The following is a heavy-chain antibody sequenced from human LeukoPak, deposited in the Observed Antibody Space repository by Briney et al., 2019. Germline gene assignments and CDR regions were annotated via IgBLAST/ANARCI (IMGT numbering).Heavy chain of an antibody. CDR3: GRPNPDSSGYYGSFDP. CDR1: GGSISSSSDY. D-gene: IGHD3-22*01. Sequence: SETLSLTCSVSGGSISSSSDYWGWVRQPPGKGLEWIRSIYHSETTYYNPSLKSRVIISVDTSKNQFSLKLNSVTAADTAVYYCGRPNPDSSGYYGSFDPWGQGILVTVSS. J-gene: IGHJ5*02. V-gene: IGHV4-39*01. CDR2: IYHSETT.